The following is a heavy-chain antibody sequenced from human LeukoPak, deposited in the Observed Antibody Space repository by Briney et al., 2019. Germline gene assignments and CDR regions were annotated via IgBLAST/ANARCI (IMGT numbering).Heavy chain of an antibody. CDR2: ILGGGGTT. Sequence: PGGSLRLSCAASGFTFASYTMTWVRQSPGTGLQWVSSILGGGGTTFYADSVKGRFTVSRDNAKNSLYLQMNSLRAEDTALYYCARDLGTMGRGVISYWGQGTLVTVSA. V-gene: IGHV3-21*04. J-gene: IGHJ4*02. D-gene: IGHD3-10*01. CDR3: ARDLGTMGRGVISY. CDR1: GFTFASYT.